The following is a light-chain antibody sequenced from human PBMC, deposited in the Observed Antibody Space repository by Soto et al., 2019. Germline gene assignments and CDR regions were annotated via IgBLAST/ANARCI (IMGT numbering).Light chain of an antibody. CDR1: QSVISN. J-gene: IGKJ1*01. CDR2: GGS. V-gene: IGKV3-15*01. Sequence: EIVMTPSPVTLSVSPGERATLYCRASQSVISNLAWYQQKPGQAPRLLIYGGSTRATGIPARFSGSGSGTDFTLTITRLQPDDFATYYCQHYNSFSRTFGQGTKVDIK. CDR3: QHYNSFSRT.